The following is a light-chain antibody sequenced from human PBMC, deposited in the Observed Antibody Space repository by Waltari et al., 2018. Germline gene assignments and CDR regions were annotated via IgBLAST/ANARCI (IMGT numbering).Light chain of an antibody. V-gene: IGKV4-1*01. Sequence: DVVMTQSPDSLTVSPGERAPLTCKSSPSLLYSSNNINYLAWYQQRPGQPPKLLIYWASTRESGVPDRFSGSGSGTDFTLTISSLQAEDVAVYYCQQYYSRPRTFGQGTKVEIK. CDR2: WAS. CDR1: PSLLYSSNNINY. CDR3: QQYYSRPRT. J-gene: IGKJ1*01.